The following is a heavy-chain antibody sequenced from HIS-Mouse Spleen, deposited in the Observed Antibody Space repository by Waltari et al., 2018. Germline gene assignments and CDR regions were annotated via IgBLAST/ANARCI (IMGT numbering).Heavy chain of an antibody. CDR2: IYWNDDK. V-gene: IGHV2-5*01. CDR3: AHSLGYSYGDY. J-gene: IGHJ4*02. CDR1: GFSLSTSGVG. D-gene: IGHD5-18*01. Sequence: QITLKESGPTLVKPTQTLTLTCTFSGFSLSTSGVGVGWIRQPPGKALEWLAVIYWNDDKRYSPSLKSRLTITKDTSKNQVVLTMTNMDPVDTATYYCAHSLGYSYGDYWGQGTLVTVSS.